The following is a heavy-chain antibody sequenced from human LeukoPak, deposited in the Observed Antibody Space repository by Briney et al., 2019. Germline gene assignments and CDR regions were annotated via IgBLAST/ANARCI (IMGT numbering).Heavy chain of an antibody. Sequence: PSETLSLTCTVSGGSISSYYWSWIRQPPGKGLEWIGYIYYSGSTNYNPSLKSRVTISVDTSKNQFSLKLSSVTAADTAVYYCAGEIAGGFDYWGQGTLVTVSS. V-gene: IGHV4-59*01. CDR3: AGEIAGGFDY. J-gene: IGHJ4*02. D-gene: IGHD3-10*01. CDR2: IYYSGST. CDR1: GGSISSYY.